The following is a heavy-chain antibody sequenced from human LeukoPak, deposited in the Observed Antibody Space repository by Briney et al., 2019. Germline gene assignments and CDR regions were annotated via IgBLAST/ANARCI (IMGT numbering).Heavy chain of an antibody. J-gene: IGHJ6*02. D-gene: IGHD2-2*01. CDR1: GYTSDFMKYG. CDR2: INPDSGHA. Sequence: AAVKVSCKTSGYTSDFMKYGVAWVRQAPGQGLEWMGWINPDSGHANYAQKFQGRVTMTTHTSTTTAYMELSSLRSEDTAVYYCASRYCSSTSCYGVYYYGMDVWGQGTTVIVSS. CDR3: ASRYCSSTSCYGVYYYGMDV. V-gene: IGHV1-18*01.